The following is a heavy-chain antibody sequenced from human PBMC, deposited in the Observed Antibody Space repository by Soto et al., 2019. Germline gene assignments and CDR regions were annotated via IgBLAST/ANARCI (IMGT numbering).Heavy chain of an antibody. D-gene: IGHD3-22*01. CDR2: ISSNGGST. V-gene: IGHV3-64D*08. CDR1: GFTFSCYA. Sequence: GGSLRLSCSASGFTFSCYAMHWVRQAPGKGLEYVSAISSNGGSTYYADSVKGRFTISRDNSKNTLYLQMSSLRAEDTAVYYCVKALYDSSGYYIPDDALDIWGQGTMVTVSS. J-gene: IGHJ3*02. CDR3: VKALYDSSGYYIPDDALDI.